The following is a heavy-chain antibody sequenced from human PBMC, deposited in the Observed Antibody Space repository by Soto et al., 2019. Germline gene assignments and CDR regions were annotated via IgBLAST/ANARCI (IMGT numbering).Heavy chain of an antibody. V-gene: IGHV4-4*07. CDR3: ASDGVGPHGMDV. J-gene: IGHJ6*02. D-gene: IGHD2-8*01. CDR1: GASVTSYY. Sequence: QVQLQGSDPRLLKPSETLSLTCTVSGASVTSYYWSWIRQPAGKGLDWIGRIYTSGNTDYNPSLKSRVTLSLDTSQNQVSLKLSSVTAADKAIYYCASDGVGPHGMDVWGQGTTVTVSS. CDR2: IYTSGNT.